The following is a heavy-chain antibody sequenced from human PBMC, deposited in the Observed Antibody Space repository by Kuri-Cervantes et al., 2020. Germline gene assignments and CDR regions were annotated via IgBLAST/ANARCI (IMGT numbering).Heavy chain of an antibody. CDR2: FDPEDGET. CDR1: GYTLTELS. Sequence: ASVKVSCKVSGYTLTELSMHWVRQAPGKGLEWMGGFDPEDGETISAQKFQGRFIMTEDTSIDTAYMELSSLRSEDTAMYYCAIDLRQHSPPSDTFDIWGQGTMVTGSS. CDR3: AIDLRQHSPPSDTFDI. V-gene: IGHV1-24*01. J-gene: IGHJ3*02. D-gene: IGHD1-1*01.